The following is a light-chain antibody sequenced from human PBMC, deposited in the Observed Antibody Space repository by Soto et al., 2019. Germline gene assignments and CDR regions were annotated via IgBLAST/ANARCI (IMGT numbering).Light chain of an antibody. Sequence: NVLTPSPGSPPFSPGGNTTPTSSGARRVSSSYLAWYQQKPGQAPRLLIYGASSRATGIPDRFSGSGSATDFTLTISRLEPEDFAVYYCQQYSSSPTTSGQGTKVDIK. V-gene: IGKV3-20*01. CDR3: QQYSSSPTT. CDR1: RRVSSSY. CDR2: GAS. J-gene: IGKJ1*01.